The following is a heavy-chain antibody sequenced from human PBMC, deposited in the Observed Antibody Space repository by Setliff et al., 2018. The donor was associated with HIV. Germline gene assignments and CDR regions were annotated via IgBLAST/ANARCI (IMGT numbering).Heavy chain of an antibody. Sequence: PSETLSLTCAVYGGSLTGYFWTWIRQSPGKGLEWVGQVNRDGGAHYNPSLRSRVTISVDTSKNQFFLKLTSLSAADTAVYYCARDRIEVVVDGPHDVFDVWGRGTTVTVSS. V-gene: IGHV4-34*01. D-gene: IGHD2-15*01. CDR3: ARDRIEVVVDGPHDVFDV. J-gene: IGHJ3*01. CDR1: GGSLTGYF. CDR2: VNRDGGA.